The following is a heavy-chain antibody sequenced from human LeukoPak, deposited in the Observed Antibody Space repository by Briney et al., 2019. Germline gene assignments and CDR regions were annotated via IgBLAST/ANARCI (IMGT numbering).Heavy chain of an antibody. CDR1: GFTFSSYA. Sequence: GGSLRLSCAASGFTFSSYAMHWVRQAPGKGLEWVAVISYDGSNKYYADSVKGRFTISRDNSKNTLYLQMNSLRAEDTAVYYCAKYRSVGYYFDYWGQGTLVTVSS. CDR3: AKYRSVGYYFDY. J-gene: IGHJ4*02. CDR2: ISYDGSNK. D-gene: IGHD1-14*01. V-gene: IGHV3-30*04.